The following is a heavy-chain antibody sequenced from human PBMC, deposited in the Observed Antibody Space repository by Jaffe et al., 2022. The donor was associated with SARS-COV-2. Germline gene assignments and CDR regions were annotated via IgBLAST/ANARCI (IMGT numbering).Heavy chain of an antibody. D-gene: IGHD5-12*01. Sequence: EVQLVESGGGLVKPGGSLRLSCAASGFTFSSYSMNWVRQAPGKGLEWVSSISSSSSYIYYADSVKGRFTISRDNAKNSLYLQMNSLRAEDTAVYYCARDAPPRGYSGYGPYYYYGMDVWGQGTTVTVSS. V-gene: IGHV3-21*01. J-gene: IGHJ6*02. CDR3: ARDAPPRGYSGYGPYYYYGMDV. CDR1: GFTFSSYS. CDR2: ISSSSSYI.